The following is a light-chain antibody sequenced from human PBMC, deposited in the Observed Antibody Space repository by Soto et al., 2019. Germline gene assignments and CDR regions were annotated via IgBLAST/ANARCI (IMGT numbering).Light chain of an antibody. J-gene: IGLJ1*01. CDR3: SSYAGSHNFGV. Sequence: QSALTQPPSASGSPGQSVTISCTGTSSDVGGYNYVSWYQQHPGTAPNLMIYEVSKRPSGVPDRFSGSKSGTTASLTVSGLQAEDEADYYCSSYAGSHNFGVFGTGTKVTVL. V-gene: IGLV2-8*01. CDR2: EVS. CDR1: SSDVGGYNY.